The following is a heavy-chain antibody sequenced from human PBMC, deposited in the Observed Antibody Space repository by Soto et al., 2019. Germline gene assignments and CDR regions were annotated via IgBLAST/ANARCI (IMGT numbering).Heavy chain of an antibody. CDR2: IYYSGST. V-gene: IGHV4-31*03. CDR1: GGSISSGGYY. CDR3: ATYGSGSYKPTTFDY. J-gene: IGHJ4*02. D-gene: IGHD3-10*01. Sequence: QVQLQESGPGLVKPSQTLSLTCTVSGGSISSGGYYWSWIRQHPGKGLEWIGYIYYSGSTYYNPALKSRVNISVDTSKNQFSLKLSSVTAADTAVYYCATYGSGSYKPTTFDYWGQGTLVTVSS.